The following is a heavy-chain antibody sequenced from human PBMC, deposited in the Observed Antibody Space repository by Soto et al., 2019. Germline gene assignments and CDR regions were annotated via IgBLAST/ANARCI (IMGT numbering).Heavy chain of an antibody. Sequence: QEQLVESGGGVVQPGRSLRLSCAASGFTFSDYAMHWVRQAPGKGLEWVAVIWHDGTNKYYADSVKGRFTISRDNSKNTLSLQMNSLRADDTAVYYCARPALLVTTFDYWGQGALGTFSS. CDR3: ARPALLVTTFDY. CDR2: IWHDGTNK. J-gene: IGHJ4*02. V-gene: IGHV3-33*01. CDR1: GFTFSDYA. D-gene: IGHD2-21*02.